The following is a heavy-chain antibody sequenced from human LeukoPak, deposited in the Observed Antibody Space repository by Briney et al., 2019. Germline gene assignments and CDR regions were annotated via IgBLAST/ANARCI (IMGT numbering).Heavy chain of an antibody. Sequence: GGSLRLSCAASGFTFSSYAMSWVRQAPGKGLEWVSAISGSGGSTYYADSVKGRFTISRDNSKNTLYLQMNSLRAEDTAVYYCAKAGYGSGSYLAYYYYGMDVWGQGTTATVSS. V-gene: IGHV3-23*01. CDR1: GFTFSSYA. D-gene: IGHD3-10*01. J-gene: IGHJ6*02. CDR3: AKAGYGSGSYLAYYYYGMDV. CDR2: ISGSGGST.